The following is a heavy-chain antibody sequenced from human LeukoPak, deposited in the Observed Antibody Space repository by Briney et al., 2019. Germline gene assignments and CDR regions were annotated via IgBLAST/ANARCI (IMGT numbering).Heavy chain of an antibody. D-gene: IGHD6-19*01. CDR1: GYTFTSYG. Sequence: ASVKVSCKASGYTFTSYGISWVRQAPGQGLEWMGWISTYSTNTNYARKLQGRVTMTTDTSTGTAYMEMKSLRSDDSAVYYCARARQQWLVPLDYWGQGTLVTVSS. J-gene: IGHJ4*02. CDR2: ISTYSTNT. V-gene: IGHV1-18*01. CDR3: ARARQQWLVPLDY.